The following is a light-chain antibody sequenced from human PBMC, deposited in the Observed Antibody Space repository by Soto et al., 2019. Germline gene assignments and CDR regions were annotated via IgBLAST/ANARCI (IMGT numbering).Light chain of an antibody. CDR2: AAS. J-gene: IGKJ4*01. CDR1: QSISTW. V-gene: IGKV1-5*01. Sequence: DIQMTQSPSTLSASVGDRVTITCRASQSISTWLAWYQRKAGKAPKLLIYAASTLQSGVPSRFSGSGSGTDFTLTISSLQPEDFATYYCQQLNSYPLTFGGGTKVDIK. CDR3: QQLNSYPLT.